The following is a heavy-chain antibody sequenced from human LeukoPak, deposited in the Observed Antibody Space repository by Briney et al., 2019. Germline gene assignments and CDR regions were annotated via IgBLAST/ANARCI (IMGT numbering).Heavy chain of an antibody. CDR2: ISSSSSTI. J-gene: IGHJ4*02. V-gene: IGHV3-48*01. D-gene: IGHD2-2*02. CDR3: ARDSYCSSTSCYRPFDY. CDR1: GFTFSSYS. Sequence: PGGSLRLSCAASGFTFSSYSMNWVRQAPGKGLEWVSYISSSSSTIYYADSVKGRFTISRDNAKNSLYLQMNSLRAEDTAVYYCARDSYCSSTSCYRPFDYWGQGTLVTVSS.